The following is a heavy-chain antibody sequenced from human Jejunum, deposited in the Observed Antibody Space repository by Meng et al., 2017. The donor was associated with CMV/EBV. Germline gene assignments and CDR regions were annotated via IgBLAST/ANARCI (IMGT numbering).Heavy chain of an antibody. CDR3: ASNLGQWLSWCDP. D-gene: IGHD5-12*01. V-gene: IGHV3-48*03. J-gene: IGHJ5*02. CDR1: GFNFSKYE. CDR2: ITSSGDRT. Sequence: SGFNFSKYEMSWVRQSPRKGLEWLSYITSSGDRTYYAGSVKGRFVISRDNAKNSLYLQMNYLTAEDTAVYYCASNLGQWLSWCDPWGQGTLVTVSS.